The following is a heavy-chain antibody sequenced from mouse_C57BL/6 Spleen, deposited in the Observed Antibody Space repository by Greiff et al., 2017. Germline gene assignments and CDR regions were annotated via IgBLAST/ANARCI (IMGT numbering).Heavy chain of an antibody. Sequence: LVESGPELVKPGASVKLSCKASGYTFTSYDINWVKQRPGQGLEWIGWIYPRDGSTKYNEKFKGKATLTVDQSSSTAYMELHSLTSEDSAVYFCARNIYEYDGYFDYWGQGTTRTVSS. CDR2: IYPRDGST. J-gene: IGHJ2*01. CDR1: GYTFTSYD. D-gene: IGHD2-4*01. V-gene: IGHV1-85*01. CDR3: ARNIYEYDGYFDY.